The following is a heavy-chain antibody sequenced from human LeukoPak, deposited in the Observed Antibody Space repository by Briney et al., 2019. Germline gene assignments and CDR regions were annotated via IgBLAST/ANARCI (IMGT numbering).Heavy chain of an antibody. J-gene: IGHJ4*02. CDR1: GYSFTSYW. D-gene: IGHD3-16*01. CDR2: IYPGDFDT. V-gene: IGHV5-51*01. CDR3: ARHGVYDYVWGSYTVPDY. Sequence: GESLKISCKGSGYSFTSYWIGWVRQMPGKGLEWMGIIYPGDFDTRYSPSFQGQVTISADKYISTAYLQWSSLKVWDTAMYYCARHGVYDYVWGSYTVPDYWGQGTLVTVSS.